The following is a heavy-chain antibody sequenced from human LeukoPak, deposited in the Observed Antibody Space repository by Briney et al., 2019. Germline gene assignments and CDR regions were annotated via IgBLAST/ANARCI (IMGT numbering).Heavy chain of an antibody. V-gene: IGHV1-8*01. D-gene: IGHD1-14*01. CDR2: MNPNSGNT. J-gene: IGHJ4*02. CDR3: AREMGGGFGIKDY. Sequence: GASVKVSCKASGYTFTSYDINWVRQATGQGLEWMGWMNPNSGNTGYAQKFQGRVTMTTDTSTSTAYMELRSLRSDDTAVYYCAREMGGGFGIKDYWGQGTLVTVSS. CDR1: GYTFTSYD.